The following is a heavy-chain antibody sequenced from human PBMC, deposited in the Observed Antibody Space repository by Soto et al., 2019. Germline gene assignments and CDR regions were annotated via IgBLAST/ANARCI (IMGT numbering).Heavy chain of an antibody. V-gene: IGHV3-73*01. J-gene: IGHJ6*03. CDR1: GFTFSGSA. CDR3: SRQASDFLSGKPQYYMDV. Sequence: EVQLVESGGGLVQPGGSLKLSCAASGFTFSGSALHWVRQASGKGLEWVGRIRSKGNNYATAYGASLKGRFTISRDDSKNTAYLPMNSLNPEDTAVYYCSRQASDFLSGKPQYYMDVWGKGTTVTVSS. CDR2: IRSKGNNYAT. D-gene: IGHD3-3*01.